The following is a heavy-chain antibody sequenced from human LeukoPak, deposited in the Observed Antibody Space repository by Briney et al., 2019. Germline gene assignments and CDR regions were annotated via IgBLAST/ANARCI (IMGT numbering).Heavy chain of an antibody. Sequence: GASLRLSCAASGFAFSNYAMSWVRQAPGKGLEWVSAITGGGSGIYYADSMKSRFTISRDNSKNTLYLQINSLRAEDTAVYYCAKWGDYDVLTGYYVSDYWGQGTLVTVSS. J-gene: IGHJ4*02. CDR1: GFAFSNYA. V-gene: IGHV3-23*01. CDR2: ITGGGSGI. CDR3: AKWGDYDVLTGYYVSDY. D-gene: IGHD3-9*01.